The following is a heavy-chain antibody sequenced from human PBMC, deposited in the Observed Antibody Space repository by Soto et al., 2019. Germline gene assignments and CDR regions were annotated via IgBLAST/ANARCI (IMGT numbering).Heavy chain of an antibody. CDR1: GGTFSSYA. CDR3: ARSSVLRFLEWSLEYGMDV. V-gene: IGHV1-69*13. D-gene: IGHD3-3*01. J-gene: IGHJ6*02. Sequence: SVKVSCKASGGTFSSYAISWVRQAPGQGLGWMGGIIPIFGTANYAQKFQGRVTITADESTSTAYMELSSLRSEDTAVYYCARSSVLRFLEWSLEYGMDVWGQGTTVTVS. CDR2: IIPIFGTA.